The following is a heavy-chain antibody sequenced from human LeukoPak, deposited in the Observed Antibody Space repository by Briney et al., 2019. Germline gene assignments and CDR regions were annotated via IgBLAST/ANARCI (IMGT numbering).Heavy chain of an antibody. CDR2: INHSGST. CDR3: ARDPVDTAMEDAFDI. Sequence: SETLSLTCAVYGGSFSGYYWSWIRQPPGKGLEWIGEINHSGSTNYNPSLKSRVTLSVDTSKNQFSLKLSSVTAADTAVYYCARDPVDTAMEDAFDIWGQGTMVTVSS. CDR1: GGSFSGYY. D-gene: IGHD5-18*01. V-gene: IGHV4-34*01. J-gene: IGHJ3*02.